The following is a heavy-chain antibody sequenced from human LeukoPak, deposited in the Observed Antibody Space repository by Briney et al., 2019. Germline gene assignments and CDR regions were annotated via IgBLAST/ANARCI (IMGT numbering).Heavy chain of an antibody. CDR3: ARARGPLNSSGWYSPSYYFDY. J-gene: IGHJ4*02. CDR2: IYTSGST. V-gene: IGHV4-4*07. D-gene: IGHD6-19*01. CDR1: GGSICSYY. Sequence: SETLSLTCTVSGGSICSYYWSWIRQPAGKGLEWIGRIYTSGSTNYNPSLKSRVTMSVDTSKNQFSLKLSSVTAADTAVYYCARARGPLNSSGWYSPSYYFDYWGQGTLVTVSS.